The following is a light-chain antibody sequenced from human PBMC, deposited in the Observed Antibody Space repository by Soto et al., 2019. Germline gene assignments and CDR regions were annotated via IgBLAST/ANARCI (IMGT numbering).Light chain of an antibody. CDR3: QSYDSSLSGSRV. Sequence: SALTQPPSVSGAPGQRVTISCTGSSSNIGAGYDVHWYQQLPGTAPKLLIYGNSNRPSGVPDRFSGSKSGTSASLAITGLQAEDGADYYCQSYDSSLSGSRVFGTGTKVTVL. CDR1: SSNIGAGYD. CDR2: GNS. V-gene: IGLV1-40*01. J-gene: IGLJ1*01.